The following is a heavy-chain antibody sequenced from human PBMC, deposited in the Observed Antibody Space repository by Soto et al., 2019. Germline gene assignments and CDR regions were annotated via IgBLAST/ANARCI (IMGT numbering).Heavy chain of an antibody. J-gene: IGHJ4*02. CDR1: GFTFSSYA. V-gene: IGHV3-23*01. D-gene: IGHD3-3*01. Sequence: TGGSLRLSCAASGFTFSSYAMSWVRQAPGKGLEWVSAISGSGGSTYYADSVKGRFTISRDNSKNTLYLQMNSLRAEDTAVYYCAKDFYPTLGTIFGVVIPYYFDYWGQGTLVTVSS. CDR3: AKDFYPTLGTIFGVVIPYYFDY. CDR2: ISGSGGST.